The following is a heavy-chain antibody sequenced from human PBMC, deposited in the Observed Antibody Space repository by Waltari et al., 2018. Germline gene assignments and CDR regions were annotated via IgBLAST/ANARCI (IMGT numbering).Heavy chain of an antibody. D-gene: IGHD6-13*01. CDR3: QQQLVRWFDP. CDR2: VNHSGTT. Sequence: QMHLQQWGAGLLRPSETLSLTCTVYGGSIRDSYWSWIRQTPGKGLEWIGEVNHSGTTHYNPSLGSRVTVSIDPSKNQFFLTLRSVTAADTAVYYCQQQLVRWFDPWGQGTLVTVSS. J-gene: IGHJ5*02. V-gene: IGHV4-34*02. CDR1: GGSIRDSY.